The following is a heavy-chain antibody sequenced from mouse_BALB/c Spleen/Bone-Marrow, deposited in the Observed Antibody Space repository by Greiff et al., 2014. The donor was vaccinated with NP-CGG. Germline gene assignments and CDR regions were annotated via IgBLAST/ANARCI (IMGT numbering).Heavy chain of an antibody. Sequence: DVKLVESGGGLVQPGGSRKLSCAASGFTFSSFGMHWVRQAPEKGLEWVEYISNGSSTIYYADTVKGRFTISRDNPKNTLFLQMTSLRSEDTAMYYCARKGAMITHYYAMDYWGQGTSVTVSS. CDR3: ARKGAMITHYYAMDY. CDR2: ISNGSSTI. V-gene: IGHV5-17*02. J-gene: IGHJ4*01. CDR1: GFTFSSFG. D-gene: IGHD2-4*01.